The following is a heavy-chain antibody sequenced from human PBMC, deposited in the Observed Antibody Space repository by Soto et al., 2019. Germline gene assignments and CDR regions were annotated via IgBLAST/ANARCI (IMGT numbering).Heavy chain of an antibody. V-gene: IGHV4-4*02. CDR1: GGSISSSNW. D-gene: IGHD6-13*01. CDR2: IYHSGST. CDR3: ARGKNRIAAAIFDY. Sequence: SETLSLTCAVSGGSISSSNWWSWVRQPPGKGLEWIGEIYHSGSTNYNQSLKSRVTISVDKSKNQFSLKLSSVTAADTAVYYCARGKNRIAAAIFDYWGQGTLVTVSS. J-gene: IGHJ4*02.